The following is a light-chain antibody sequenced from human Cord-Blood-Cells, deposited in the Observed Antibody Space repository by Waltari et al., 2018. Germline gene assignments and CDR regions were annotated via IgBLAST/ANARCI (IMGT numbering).Light chain of an antibody. CDR3: QQCYSTLYS. CDR2: AAR. J-gene: IGKJ2*03. Sequence: DIQMTQSPSSLSASVGDRVTITCRASQSISSYLNWYQQKPGKAPKLLIDAARSLQSGVPTSFSSSASATDFTLTISRLQPEYVATYYRQQCYSTLYSFGQGTKLEIK. V-gene: IGKV1-39*01. CDR1: QSISSY.